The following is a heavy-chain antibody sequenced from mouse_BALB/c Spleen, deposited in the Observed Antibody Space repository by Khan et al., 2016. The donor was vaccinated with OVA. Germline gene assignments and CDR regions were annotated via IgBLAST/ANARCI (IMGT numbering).Heavy chain of an antibody. Sequence: EVQLQESGPGLVKPSQSLSLSCTVTGYSITSGYGWNWIRQFPGNKMEWMGFISYSGSTNYNPSLKSRISITRDTSKNQFFLQLNSVTTEDTATYYCARTARIKYWGQGTTLTVSS. CDR2: ISYSGST. J-gene: IGHJ2*01. CDR1: GYSITSGYG. CDR3: ARTARIKY. V-gene: IGHV3-2*02. D-gene: IGHD1-2*01.